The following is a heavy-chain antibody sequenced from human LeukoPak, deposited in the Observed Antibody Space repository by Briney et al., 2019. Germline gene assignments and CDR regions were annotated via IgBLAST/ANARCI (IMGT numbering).Heavy chain of an antibody. CDR3: AGPDYYDSSGYYPNHYYYYMDV. J-gene: IGHJ6*03. Sequence: ASVKVSCKASGGTFSSYAISWVRQAPGQGLEWMGGIIPIFGTANYAQKFQGRVTITTDEYTSTAYMELSSLRSEDTAVYYCAGPDYYDSSGYYPNHYYYYMDVWGKGTTVTVSS. V-gene: IGHV1-69*05. CDR1: GGTFSSYA. CDR2: IIPIFGTA. D-gene: IGHD3-22*01.